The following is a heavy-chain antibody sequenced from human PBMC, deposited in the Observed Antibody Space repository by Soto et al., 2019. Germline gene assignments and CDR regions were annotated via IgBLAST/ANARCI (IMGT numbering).Heavy chain of an antibody. J-gene: IGHJ5*02. CDR3: GRYEPATLTHWFDP. V-gene: IGHV4-59*01. Sequence: SETLSLTCTVSGGSIITYYWSWIRQPPGKGLEWIGYIFYSGSTNYNPSLESRVTMSVDTSKNQFSLKLTSVTTADTAVYYCGRYEPATLTHWFDPWGPGTLVTVS. CDR2: IFYSGST. CDR1: GGSIITYY. D-gene: IGHD2-2*01.